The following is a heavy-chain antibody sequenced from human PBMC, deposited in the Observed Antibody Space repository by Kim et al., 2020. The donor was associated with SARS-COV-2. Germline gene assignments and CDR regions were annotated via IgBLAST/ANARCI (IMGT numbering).Heavy chain of an antibody. CDR1: GFTFSSYD. D-gene: IGHD5-18*01. Sequence: GGSLRLSCAASGFTFSSYDMHWVRQAPGKGLEWVAFISYDGGNKYYADSVKGRFTISRDNSKNTLYLQMNSLRAEDTAVYYCARRGYTAILYYFDYWGQGTLVTVSS. CDR3: ARRGYTAILYYFDY. J-gene: IGHJ4*02. CDR2: ISYDGGNK. V-gene: IGHV3-30*04.